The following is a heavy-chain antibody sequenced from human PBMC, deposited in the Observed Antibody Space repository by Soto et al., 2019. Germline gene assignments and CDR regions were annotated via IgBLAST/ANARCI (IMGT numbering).Heavy chain of an antibody. V-gene: IGHV1-18*01. CDR3: VRGPSLGYFQY. Sequence: QVQLVQSGAEVKKPGASVKVSCKASGYTFTNYGPSWVRQAPGQGLEYMGWISGDNGDTHYAQKVQGRVTMTTDTSTNTAYMELRSLRPDDTAVYYCVRGPSLGYFQYWGQGTLVTVSS. D-gene: IGHD6-6*01. CDR1: GYTFTNYG. J-gene: IGHJ1*01. CDR2: ISGDNGDT.